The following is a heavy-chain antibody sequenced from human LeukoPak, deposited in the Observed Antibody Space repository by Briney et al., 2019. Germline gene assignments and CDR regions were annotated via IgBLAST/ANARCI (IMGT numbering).Heavy chain of an antibody. CDR3: TRSPEGRHIDY. V-gene: IGHV3-7*01. J-gene: IGHJ4*02. CDR2: IKQDGSQI. D-gene: IGHD3-10*01. Sequence: PGGSLRLSCAASGFTFTNYWMNWVRQAPGKGLEWVAHIKQDGSQIYYVDSVKGRFTISRDNAKSSLYLQMNSLRAEDTALYYCTRSPEGRHIDYWSQGTLVTVSS. CDR1: GFTFTNYW.